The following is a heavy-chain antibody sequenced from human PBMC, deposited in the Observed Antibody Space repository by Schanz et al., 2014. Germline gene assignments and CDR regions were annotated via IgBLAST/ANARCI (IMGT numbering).Heavy chain of an antibody. CDR3: ARDKGGLIPFDY. D-gene: IGHD2-15*01. V-gene: IGHV3-7*01. J-gene: IGHJ4*02. CDR1: GFTFSTYA. CDR2: IKDDGRET. Sequence: EVLLVESGGGLVQPGRSLRLSCAASGFTFSTYAMNWVRQAPGKGLEWVANIKDDGRETYYVDSVKGRFTMARDNAKNALYLLIESRREEEKDVYYCARDKGGLIPFDYWGQGTLVAVSS.